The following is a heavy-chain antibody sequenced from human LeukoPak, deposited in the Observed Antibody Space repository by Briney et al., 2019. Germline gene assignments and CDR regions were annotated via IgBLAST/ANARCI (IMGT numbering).Heavy chain of an antibody. CDR2: IYPGDSDT. CDR1: GYSFTSYW. V-gene: IGHV5-51*01. CDR3: TRRGYYGSGSPYYGMDV. J-gene: IGHJ6*02. D-gene: IGHD3-10*01. Sequence: GESLKISCKGSGYSFTSYWIGWVRQMPGKGLEWMGIIYPGDSDTRYSPSFQGQVTISADKSISTAYLQWSRLEASDTAMYYCTRRGYYGSGSPYYGMDVWGQGTTVTVSS.